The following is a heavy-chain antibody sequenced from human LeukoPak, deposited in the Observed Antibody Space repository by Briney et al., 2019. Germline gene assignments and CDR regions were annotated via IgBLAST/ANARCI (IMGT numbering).Heavy chain of an antibody. J-gene: IGHJ4*02. Sequence: SVPLSLTCTVSRGSISSYYWNWIRQSPGKGLEWIGYIDNTAKITTNPSLSSRVTISVDTPKNQFSLKLNSATAADTAVYYRARASWAYSPFDHWGQGILVTVSS. V-gene: IGHV4-59*01. CDR3: ARASWAYSPFDH. CDR2: IDNTAKI. CDR1: RGSISSYY. D-gene: IGHD2-21*01.